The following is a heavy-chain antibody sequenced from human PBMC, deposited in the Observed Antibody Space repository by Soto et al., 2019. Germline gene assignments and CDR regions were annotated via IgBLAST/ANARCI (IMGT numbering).Heavy chain of an antibody. CDR3: AKDGQGYRTLTLNMDV. J-gene: IGHJ6*02. CDR1: GFTFGTYA. Sequence: GGSLRLSCAASGFTFGTYAMSWVRQPPGKGLEWVSVISGGASNRDYADSVKGRFIVSRDNSKNTLYLEMNSLRAEDTATFYCAKDGQGYRTLTLNMDVWGQGTTVTVSS. CDR2: ISGGASNR. V-gene: IGHV3-23*01. D-gene: IGHD2-8*01.